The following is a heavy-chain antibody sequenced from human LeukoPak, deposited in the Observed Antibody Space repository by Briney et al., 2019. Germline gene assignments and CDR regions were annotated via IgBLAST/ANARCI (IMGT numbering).Heavy chain of an antibody. CDR1: GFTFSSYA. CDR3: AKDAVRGSGRINWFDS. J-gene: IGHJ5*01. V-gene: IGHV3-23*01. Sequence: GGSLRLSCAASGFTFSSYAMSWVRQAPGKGLAWVSAISGSADSTYYADSVKGRFTISRDNSKSTLYLQMNSLRAEDTAVYYCAKDAVRGSGRINWFDSWGQGTLVTVSS. CDR2: ISGSADST. D-gene: IGHD3-10*01.